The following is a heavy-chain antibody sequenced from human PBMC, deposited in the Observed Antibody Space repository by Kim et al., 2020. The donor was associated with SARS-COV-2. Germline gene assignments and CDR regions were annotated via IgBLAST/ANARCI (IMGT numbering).Heavy chain of an antibody. CDR3: GRSTAGIS. CDR1: GFTFSASW. V-gene: IGHV3-7*01. D-gene: IGHD6-19*01. CDR2: ISEDGSTK. J-gene: IGHJ5*02. Sequence: GGSLRLSCAASGFTFSASWMTWVRQSRGKGLDVVAYISEDGSTKSYVDSVKGRFTISRDNAKKSLYLQMSSLRAEDSALYYCGRSTAGISWGQGALVIIS.